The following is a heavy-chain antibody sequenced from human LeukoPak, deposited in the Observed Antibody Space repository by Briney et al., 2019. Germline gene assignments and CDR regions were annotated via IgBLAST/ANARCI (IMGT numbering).Heavy chain of an antibody. CDR1: GGTFSSYA. CDR3: ARVHCSSTSCWPPAFDY. V-gene: IGHV1-69*05. Sequence: ASVKVSCKASGGTFSSYAISWVRQAPGQGLEWMGRIIPIFGTANYAQKFQGRVTITTDESTSTAYMELSSLRSEDTAVYYCARVHCSSTSCWPPAFDYWGQGTLVTVSS. CDR2: IIPIFGTA. J-gene: IGHJ4*02. D-gene: IGHD2-2*01.